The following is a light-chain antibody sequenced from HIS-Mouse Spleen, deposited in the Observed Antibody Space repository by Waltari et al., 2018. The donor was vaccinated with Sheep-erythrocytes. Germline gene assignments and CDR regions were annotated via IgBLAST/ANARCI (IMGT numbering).Light chain of an antibody. V-gene: IGLV2-14*01. J-gene: IGLJ2*01. CDR1: SSDVGGYNY. CDR3: SSYTSSSTQV. CDR2: EVS. Sequence: QSALTQPASVSGSGQSITISCTGTSSDVGGYNYVSWYQQHPGKAPKLMISEVSNRPAGVSNRVSGSKSGNTASLTISGRQAEDEADYYCSSYTSSSTQVFGGGTKLTVL.